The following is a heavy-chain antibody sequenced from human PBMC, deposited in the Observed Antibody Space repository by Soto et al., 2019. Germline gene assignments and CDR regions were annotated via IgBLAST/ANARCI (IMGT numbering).Heavy chain of an antibody. D-gene: IGHD2-15*01. CDR3: AATPRY. CDR1: GGSISSYY. V-gene: IGHV4-59*01. J-gene: IGHJ4*02. Sequence: QVQLQESGPGLVKPSETLSLTCTVSGGSISSYYWNWIRQPPGKGLEWIEYIYSSGSTNYNPSLKGRVTMSLDTSKNQVSLNVTSVTAADTAVYYCAATPRYWGQGRLVTVSS. CDR2: IYSSGST.